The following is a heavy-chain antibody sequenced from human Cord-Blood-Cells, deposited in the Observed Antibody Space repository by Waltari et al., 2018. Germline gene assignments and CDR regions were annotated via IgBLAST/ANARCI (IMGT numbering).Heavy chain of an antibody. CDR2: IYSGGST. V-gene: IGHV3-53*01. CDR1: GFTVSSNY. J-gene: IGHJ4*02. CDR3: ARATRTMAEFDY. Sequence: EVQLVESGGGLIQPGGSLRLSCAASGFTVSSNYMSWVRQAPGKGLEWVSVIYSGGSTYYADSVKGRFTISRDNSKNTLYLQMNSLRAEDMAVYYCARATRTMAEFDYWGQGTLVTVSS. D-gene: IGHD3-10*01.